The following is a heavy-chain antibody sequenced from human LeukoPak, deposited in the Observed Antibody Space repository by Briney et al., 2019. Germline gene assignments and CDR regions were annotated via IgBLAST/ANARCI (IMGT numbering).Heavy chain of an antibody. J-gene: IGHJ1*01. CDR1: GFTLNNAW. Sequence: GGSLRLSCAASGFTLNNAWMSWVRQAPGKGLEWLGRIKRETDGGTIDYAAPVKGRFTISRDDSRNTLYLQMDSLKIEDTAVYYCATDRYYDNSELQFQHWGQGTLVTVSS. D-gene: IGHD3-22*01. V-gene: IGHV3-15*01. CDR2: IKRETDGGTI. CDR3: ATDRYYDNSELQFQH.